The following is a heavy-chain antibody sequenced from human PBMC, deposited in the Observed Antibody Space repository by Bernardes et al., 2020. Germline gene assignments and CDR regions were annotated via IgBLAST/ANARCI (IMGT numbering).Heavy chain of an antibody. Sequence: GGSLRLSCAASGLTVSSNYMSWVRQAPGKGLEWVSVIYSGGSTYYADSVKGRFTISRDNSKNTLYLQMNSLRAEDTAVYYCARERVPFGVVMYSGFYYGMDVWGQGTTVTVSS. CDR3: ARERVPFGVVMYSGFYYGMDV. CDR2: IYSGGST. CDR1: GLTVSSNY. V-gene: IGHV3-53*01. J-gene: IGHJ6*02. D-gene: IGHD3-3*01.